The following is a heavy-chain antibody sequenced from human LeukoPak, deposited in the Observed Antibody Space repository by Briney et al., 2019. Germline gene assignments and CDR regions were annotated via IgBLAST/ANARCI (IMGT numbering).Heavy chain of an antibody. J-gene: IGHJ6*02. Sequence: GGSLRLSCAASGFTFSDYYMSWIRQAPGKGLEWVAVISYDGSNKYYADSVKGRFTTSRDNSKNTLYLQMNSLRAEDTAVYYCAKDRAAYPAGMDVWGQGTTVTVSS. D-gene: IGHD6-13*01. CDR1: GFTFSDYY. CDR2: ISYDGSNK. V-gene: IGHV3-30*18. CDR3: AKDRAAYPAGMDV.